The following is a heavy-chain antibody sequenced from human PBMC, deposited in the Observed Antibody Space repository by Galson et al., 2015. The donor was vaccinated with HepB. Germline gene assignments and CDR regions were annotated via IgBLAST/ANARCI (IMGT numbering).Heavy chain of an antibody. Sequence: SLRLSCAGSGYTFNSAWMNWVRQAPGKGLEWVARIRTQSEGRTAYATPVKGRFTISRDDSNNALYLHMNNLKPAGTAMYYCTADVPEPLSQIDDWGQGTLVTVSS. J-gene: IGHJ4*02. V-gene: IGHV3-15*01. CDR2: IRTQSEGRT. CDR1: GYTFNSAW. D-gene: IGHD1-14*01. CDR3: TADVPEPLSQIDD.